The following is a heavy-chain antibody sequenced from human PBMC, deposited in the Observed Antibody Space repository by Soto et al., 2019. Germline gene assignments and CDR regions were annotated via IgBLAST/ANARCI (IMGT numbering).Heavy chain of an antibody. Sequence: SETLSLTCTVSGASISSGDYYWSWIRQPPGKGLEWIGYIYDSGTTYYNPSLASRLSISLDTSKNQFSLRLSSVTAADTAVYYCAREDGTDCSGGGYCYSGYDHWRQGTLVTVSS. CDR1: GASISSGDYY. V-gene: IGHV4-30-4*01. J-gene: IGHJ4*02. D-gene: IGHD2-21*02. CDR3: AREDGTDCSGGGYCYSGYDH. CDR2: IYDSGTT.